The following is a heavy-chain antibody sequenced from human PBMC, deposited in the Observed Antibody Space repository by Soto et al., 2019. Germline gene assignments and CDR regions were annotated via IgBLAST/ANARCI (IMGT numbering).Heavy chain of an antibody. CDR2: INPSGGST. J-gene: IGHJ4*02. CDR1: GYTFTSYY. V-gene: IGHV1-46*01. D-gene: IGHD6-19*01. CDR3: ARDGKEQWLPRYFDY. Sequence: GASVKVSCKASGYTFTSYYMHWVRQAPGQGLEWMGIINPSGGSTSYAQKFQGRVTMTRDTSTSTVYVELSSLRSEDTAVYYCARDGKEQWLPRYFDYWGQGTLVTVSS.